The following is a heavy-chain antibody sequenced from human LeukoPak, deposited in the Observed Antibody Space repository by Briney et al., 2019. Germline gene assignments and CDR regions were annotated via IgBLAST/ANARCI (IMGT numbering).Heavy chain of an antibody. CDR1: GFTFSSYE. D-gene: IGHD3-22*01. Sequence: GGSLRLSCAASGFTFSSYEMNWVRQAPGKGLEWVSYICRSGSIIYYADSVKGRFTISRDNAKNSLYLQMNSLRAEDTAVYYCASYDNSGYYYYFDYWGQGTLVTVSS. CDR3: ASYDNSGYYYYFDY. V-gene: IGHV3-48*03. J-gene: IGHJ4*02. CDR2: ICRSGSII.